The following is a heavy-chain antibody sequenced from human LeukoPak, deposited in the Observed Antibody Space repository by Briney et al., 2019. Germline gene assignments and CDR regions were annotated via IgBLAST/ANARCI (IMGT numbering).Heavy chain of an antibody. D-gene: IGHD3/OR15-3a*01. CDR1: RFTFSSSA. J-gene: IGHJ4*02. Sequence: GGSLRLSCAASRFTFSSSAMSWVRQVPGQGLEWVANIKQDGSEKFYVASVKGRFTISRDNGKSSLYLQMNSLRAEDTALYYCATSYDMGWLIGYWGQGTLVTVSS. V-gene: IGHV3-7*03. CDR3: ATSYDMGWLIGY. CDR2: IKQDGSEK.